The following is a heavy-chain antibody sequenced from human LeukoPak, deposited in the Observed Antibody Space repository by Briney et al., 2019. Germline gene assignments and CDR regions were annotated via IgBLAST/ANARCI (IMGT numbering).Heavy chain of an antibody. J-gene: IGHJ4*02. V-gene: IGHV3-15*01. CDR2: IKRQTEGWTK. CDR3: SRNADHDW. D-gene: IGHD1-14*01. Sequence: GGSLRLSCATSGFTFSNAWMNWVRQTPGKGLEWVARIKRQTEGWTKDYAAPVKGRFTISRDDSKSMLYLQMNSLQIEDTAVYYCSRNADHDWWGQGTLVTVSS. CDR1: GFTFSNAW.